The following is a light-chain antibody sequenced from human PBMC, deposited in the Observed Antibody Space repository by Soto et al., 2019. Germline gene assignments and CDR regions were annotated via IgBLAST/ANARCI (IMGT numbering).Light chain of an antibody. CDR2: DVS. CDR1: SSDVGGFIF. CDR3: VSYTTSASYV. J-gene: IGLJ1*01. Sequence: QSALTHPASMSGSPGQSITISCTGTSSDVGGFIFVSWYQQHPGRAPKLMIYDVSNRPSGVSNRFSGSKSGNTASLTISGLQADDDADYYCVSYTTSASYVFGTGTKVTVL. V-gene: IGLV2-14*01.